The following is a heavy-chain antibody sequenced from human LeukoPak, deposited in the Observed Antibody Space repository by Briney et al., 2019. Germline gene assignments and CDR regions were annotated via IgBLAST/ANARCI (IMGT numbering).Heavy chain of an antibody. CDR3: ASSRDGYNSWFDP. J-gene: IGHJ5*02. CDR2: IIPIFGTA. Sequence: GSSVKVSCKASGGTFSSYAISWARQAPGQGLEWMGGIIPIFGTANYAQKFQGRVTITTDESTSTAYTELSSLRSEDTAVYYCASSRDGYNSWFDPWGQGTLVTVSS. V-gene: IGHV1-69*05. CDR1: GGTFSSYA. D-gene: IGHD5-24*01.